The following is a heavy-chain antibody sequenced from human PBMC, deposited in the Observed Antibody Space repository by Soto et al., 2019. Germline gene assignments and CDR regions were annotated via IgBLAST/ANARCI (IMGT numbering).Heavy chain of an antibody. D-gene: IGHD3-3*01. Sequence: SETLSLTCTVSGGSISSSSYYWGWIRQPPGRGREWIGSIYYSGSTYYNPSLKSRVTISVDTSKNQFSLKLSSVTAADTAVYYCAGQPFLEWFQRFQYYYGMDVWGQGTTVTVSS. CDR3: AGQPFLEWFQRFQYYYGMDV. V-gene: IGHV4-39*01. CDR1: GGSISSSSYY. J-gene: IGHJ6*02. CDR2: IYYSGST.